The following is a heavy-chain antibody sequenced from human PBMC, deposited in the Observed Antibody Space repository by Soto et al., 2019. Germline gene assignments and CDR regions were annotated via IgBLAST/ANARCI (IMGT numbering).Heavy chain of an antibody. CDR1: GGSFTGYF. D-gene: IGHD3-3*01. J-gene: IGHJ6*03. V-gene: IGHV4-34*01. Sequence: SETLSLTCAVSGGSFTGYFWNWIRQTPGKGLEWIGEINQSGSTTYNPSLKSRVTISVDRSKNQFSLGLNSVTAADTAVYYCAGENFWGVYAPPYYYYREVGGKGTGVPVS. CDR2: INQSGST. CDR3: AGENFWGVYAPPYYYYREV.